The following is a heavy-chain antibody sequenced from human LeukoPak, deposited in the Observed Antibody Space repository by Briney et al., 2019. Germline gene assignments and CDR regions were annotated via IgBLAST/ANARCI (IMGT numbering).Heavy chain of an antibody. J-gene: IGHJ4*02. CDR3: ARDDGSSWYYFDY. Sequence: GGSLRLSCTVSGFTVSSNSMNWVRQAPGKGLEWVSSISSSSSYIYYADSVKGRFTISRDNARNSLYLQMNSPRAEDTAVYYCARDDGSSWYYFDYWGQGTLVTVSS. D-gene: IGHD6-13*01. V-gene: IGHV3-21*01. CDR1: GFTVSSNS. CDR2: ISSSSSYI.